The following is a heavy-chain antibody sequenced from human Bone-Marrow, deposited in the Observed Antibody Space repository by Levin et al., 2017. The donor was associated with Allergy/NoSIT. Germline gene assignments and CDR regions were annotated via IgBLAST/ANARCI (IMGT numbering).Heavy chain of an antibody. CDR1: GGTFNTYS. J-gene: IGHJ5*02. CDR2: ISPMVGTP. CDR3: ARAPGVTQQLSRNWFDP. D-gene: IGHD3-16*02. V-gene: IGHV1-69*06. Sequence: KISCKAAGGTFNTYSISWVRQAPGQGLEWMGEISPMVGTPNYAQTFQGRVTISADKFSTTAYMELSRLRSDDTAVYYCARAPGVTQQLSRNWFDPWGQGTLVTVSS.